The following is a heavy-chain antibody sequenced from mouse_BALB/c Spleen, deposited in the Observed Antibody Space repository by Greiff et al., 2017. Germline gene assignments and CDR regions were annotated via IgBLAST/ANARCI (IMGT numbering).Heavy chain of an antibody. V-gene: IGHV1-63*02. CDR1: GYTFTNYW. CDR2: IYPGGGYT. J-gene: IGHJ1*01. D-gene: IGHD4-1*01. Sequence: VQLQQSGAELVRPGTSVKISCKASGYTFTNYWLGWVKQRPGHGLEWLGDIYPGGGYTNYNEKFKGKATLTADTSSSTAYMQLSSLTSEDSAVYFCARRGTGTDWYFDVWGAGTTVTVSS. CDR3: ARRGTGTDWYFDV.